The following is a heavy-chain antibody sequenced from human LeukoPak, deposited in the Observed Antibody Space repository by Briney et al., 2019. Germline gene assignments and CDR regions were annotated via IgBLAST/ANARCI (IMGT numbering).Heavy chain of an antibody. J-gene: IGHJ4*02. V-gene: IGHV3-7*01. CDR1: GFTFSSYW. Sequence: GGSLRLSCAASGFTFSSYWMSWVRQAPGKGLEWVANIKQDGSEKYYVDSVKGRFTISRDNSRSTLYLQMNSLRPEDTAIYYCAREGYYGSGSPPSLYFDYWGQGTLVTVSS. D-gene: IGHD3-10*01. CDR3: AREGYYGSGSPPSLYFDY. CDR2: IKQDGSEK.